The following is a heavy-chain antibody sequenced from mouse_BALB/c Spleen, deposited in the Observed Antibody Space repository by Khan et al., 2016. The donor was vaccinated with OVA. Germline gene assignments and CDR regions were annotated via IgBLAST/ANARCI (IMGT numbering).Heavy chain of an antibody. J-gene: IGHJ4*01. V-gene: IGHV1-4*01. CDR3: ARRTTGYALDY. CDR2: INPRSGYT. D-gene: IGHD2-14*01. Sequence: QIQLVQSGAELARPGASVKMSCKASGYSFTSHTMHLVKQRPGQGLEWIGYINPRSGYTNYNQKFNDKATLTADKSSSTAYMQLSSLTSEDSAVYYCARRTTGYALDYWGQGTSVTVSS. CDR1: GYSFTSHT.